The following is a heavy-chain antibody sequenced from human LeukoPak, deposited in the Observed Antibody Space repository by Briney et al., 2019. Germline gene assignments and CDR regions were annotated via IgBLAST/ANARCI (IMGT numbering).Heavy chain of an antibody. J-gene: IGHJ3*02. D-gene: IGHD6-6*01. CDR3: ASGLSSIAARNAFDI. CDR2: INSDGSST. V-gene: IGHV3-74*01. CDR1: GFTFRRYW. Sequence: GGSLRLSCADSGFTFRRYWMHWVRQAPGKGLVWVSRINSDGSSTSYADSVKGRFTISRDNAKNTMYLQMNSLRAEDTAVYYCASGLSSIAARNAFDIWGQGTMVTVSS.